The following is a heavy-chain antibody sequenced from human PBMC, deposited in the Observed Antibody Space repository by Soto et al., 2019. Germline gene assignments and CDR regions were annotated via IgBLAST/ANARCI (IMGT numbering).Heavy chain of an antibody. CDR1: GFTFSDYY. CDR2: ISSSATTI. V-gene: IGHV3-11*01. Sequence: PGGSLRLSCAASGFTFSDYYMSWIRQAPGKGLEWVSYISSSATTIYYADSVKGRFTISRDNAKNSLYLQMNSLRGKDTAVYYCARVGQDYYYGMDVWGQGTTVTV. CDR3: ARVGQDYYYGMDV. J-gene: IGHJ6*02.